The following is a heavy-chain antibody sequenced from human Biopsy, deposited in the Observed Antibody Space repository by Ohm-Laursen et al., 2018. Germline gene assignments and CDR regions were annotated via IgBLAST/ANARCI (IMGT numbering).Heavy chain of an antibody. CDR2: IYHTGIT. Sequence: TLSLTCTVTDGSISNIINYWGWIRQPLGKGLEWLGSIYHTGITDYNPSLKSRVTISVDTSNTHFSQKLSSLTAADTAVYYCARHSFGSGRDFWGQGTLVTVSS. D-gene: IGHD3-10*01. CDR3: ARHSFGSGRDF. CDR1: DGSISNIINY. V-gene: IGHV4-39*01. J-gene: IGHJ4*02.